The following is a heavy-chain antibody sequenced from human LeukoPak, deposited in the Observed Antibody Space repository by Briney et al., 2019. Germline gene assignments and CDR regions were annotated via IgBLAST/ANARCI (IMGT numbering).Heavy chain of an antibody. CDR2: IKQDGSEK. Sequence: GGSLRLSCAASGFMFSSYWMSWVRQAPGKGLEWVANIKQDGSEKHYVDSVKGRFTISRDNAKNSLYLQMNSLRAEDTAVYYCARERVLYDFWSGYYFDYWGQGTLVTVSS. CDR3: ARERVLYDFWSGYYFDY. D-gene: IGHD3-3*01. V-gene: IGHV3-7*01. J-gene: IGHJ4*02. CDR1: GFMFSSYW.